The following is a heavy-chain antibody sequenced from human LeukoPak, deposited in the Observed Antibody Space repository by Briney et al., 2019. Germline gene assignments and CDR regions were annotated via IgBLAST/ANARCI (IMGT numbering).Heavy chain of an antibody. CDR1: GFTFSSYG. J-gene: IGHJ3*02. D-gene: IGHD6-25*01. CDR2: ISYDGSNK. V-gene: IGHV3-30*19. Sequence: PGGSLRLSCAASGFTFSSYGMHWVRQAPGKGLEWVAVISYDGSNKYYADSVKGRFTISRDTSKNSLYLQMDSLRAEDTAVYYCARAPGRLHAFDIWGQGTMVTVSS. CDR3: ARAPGRLHAFDI.